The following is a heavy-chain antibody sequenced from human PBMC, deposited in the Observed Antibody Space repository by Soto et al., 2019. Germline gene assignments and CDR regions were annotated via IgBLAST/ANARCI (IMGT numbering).Heavy chain of an antibody. D-gene: IGHD2-21*01. CDR2: MSDDGSKK. V-gene: IGHV3-30*18. CDR1: GFTFSDYG. CDR3: AKAIGGDYFYGMDV. Sequence: QGQLMESGGGVVQPGRSLRLSCAAPGFTFSDYGMHWVRQAPGKGLEWVAVMSDDGSKKYYAVSVKGRFTISRDEAKNTLYLQMNSLRAEDTAVYYCAKAIGGDYFYGMDVWGQGTTVTVSS. J-gene: IGHJ6*02.